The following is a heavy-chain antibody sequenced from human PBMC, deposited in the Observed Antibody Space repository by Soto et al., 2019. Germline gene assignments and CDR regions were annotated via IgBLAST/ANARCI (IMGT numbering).Heavy chain of an antibody. Sequence: GGSLRLSCAASGFTFSSYSMNWVRQAPGKGLEWVSYISSSSSTIYYADSVKGRFTISRDNAKNSLYLQMNSLRDEDTAVYYCAGPFHDYDFWSAPVGAYYYGMDVWGQGTTVTVSS. J-gene: IGHJ6*02. D-gene: IGHD3-3*01. V-gene: IGHV3-48*02. CDR1: GFTFSSYS. CDR3: AGPFHDYDFWSAPVGAYYYGMDV. CDR2: ISSSSSTI.